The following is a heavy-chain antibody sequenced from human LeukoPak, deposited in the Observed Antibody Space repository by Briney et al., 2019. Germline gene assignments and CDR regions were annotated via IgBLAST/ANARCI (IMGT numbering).Heavy chain of an antibody. D-gene: IGHD3-10*01. V-gene: IGHV4-39*01. J-gene: IGHJ4*02. CDR2: IYYSGST. Sequence: QPSETLSLTCTVSGDSISSSTFHWGWIRQPPGKGLEWIGTIYYSGSTYYNPSLKSRVTISVDTSKNQFSLKLSSVTAADTALYYCARHKNTGSGKGPIDYWGQGTLVTVSS. CDR1: GDSISSSTFH. CDR3: ARHKNTGSGKGPIDY.